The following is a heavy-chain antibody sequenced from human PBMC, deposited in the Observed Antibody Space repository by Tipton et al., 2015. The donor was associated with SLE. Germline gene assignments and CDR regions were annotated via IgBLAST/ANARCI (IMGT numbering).Heavy chain of an antibody. J-gene: IGHJ4*02. CDR3: ASGSRFLEWLSGY. V-gene: IGHV4-38-2*01. D-gene: IGHD3-3*01. CDR1: GYSISSGYY. Sequence: TLSLTCAVSGYSISSGYYWGWIRQPPGKGLEWIGSIYHSGSTYYNPSLKSRVTISVDTSKNQFSLKLSSVTAADTAAYYCASGSRFLEWLSGYWGQGTLVTVSS. CDR2: IYHSGST.